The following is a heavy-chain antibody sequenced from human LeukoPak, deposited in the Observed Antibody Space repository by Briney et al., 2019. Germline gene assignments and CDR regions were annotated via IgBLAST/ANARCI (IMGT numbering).Heavy chain of an antibody. Sequence: GRSLRLPCAASGFTFDDYAMHWVRQAPGKGLEWVSGISWNSGSIGYADSVKGRFTISRDNAKNSLYLQMNSLRAEDTALYYCAKDKEDGDYYYGMDVWGQGTTVTVSS. J-gene: IGHJ6*02. CDR1: GFTFDDYA. CDR2: ISWNSGSI. CDR3: AKDKEDGDYYYGMDV. V-gene: IGHV3-9*01. D-gene: IGHD4-17*01.